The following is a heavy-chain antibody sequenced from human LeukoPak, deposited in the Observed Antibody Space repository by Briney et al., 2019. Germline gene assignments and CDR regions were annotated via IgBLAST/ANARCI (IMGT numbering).Heavy chain of an antibody. J-gene: IGHJ4*02. D-gene: IGHD2-15*01. CDR2: INHSGST. V-gene: IGHV4-34*01. CDR3: ARRLVVVAATSGYFDY. CDR1: GGSFSGYY. Sequence: PSETLSLTCAVYGGSFSGYYWSWIRQPPGKGLEWIGEINHSGSTNYNPSLKSRVTISVDTSKNQFSLKLSSVTAADTAVYYCARRLVVVAATSGYFDYWGQGTLVTVSS.